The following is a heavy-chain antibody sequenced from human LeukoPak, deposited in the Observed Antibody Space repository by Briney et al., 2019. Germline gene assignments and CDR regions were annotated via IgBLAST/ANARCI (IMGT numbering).Heavy chain of an antibody. CDR2: IRFDGTNK. CDR3: ARDLYDFWSGSVDY. Sequence: GGSLRLSCAASGFTFSTYGMHWVGQAPGKGLEWVAFIRFDGTNKYYADSVKGRFSISRDNSKNTLYLKMNSLRAEDTAVYYCARDLYDFWSGSVDYWGQGTLVTVPS. D-gene: IGHD3-3*01. V-gene: IGHV3-30*02. CDR1: GFTFSTYG. J-gene: IGHJ4*02.